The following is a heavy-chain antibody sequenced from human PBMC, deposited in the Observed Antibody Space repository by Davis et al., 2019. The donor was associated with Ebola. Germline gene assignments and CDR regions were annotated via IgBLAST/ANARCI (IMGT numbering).Heavy chain of an antibody. J-gene: IGHJ4*02. CDR2: ISSSSSYI. CDR1: GFTFSRYS. Sequence: GESLKISCAASGFTFSRYSMNWVRQAPGKGLEWASSISSSSSYIYYADSVKGRFTISRDNAKNSLYLQMNSLRAEDTAVYYCARAPLGYYDFWSGYYKGGYFDYWGQGTLVTVSS. V-gene: IGHV3-21*01. D-gene: IGHD3-3*01. CDR3: ARAPLGYYDFWSGYYKGGYFDY.